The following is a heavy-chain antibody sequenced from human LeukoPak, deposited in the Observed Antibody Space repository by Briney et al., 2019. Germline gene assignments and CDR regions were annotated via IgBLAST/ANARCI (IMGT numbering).Heavy chain of an antibody. CDR1: GGSISSSSNY. Sequence: KTSETLSLTCTVSGGSISSSSNYWGWIRQPPGKGLEWIGSIYYSGSTYYNLSLKSRVTISVDKSKNQFSLKLSSVTAADTAVYYCARDGVVGELTPWFDPWGQGTLVTVSP. V-gene: IGHV4-39*07. CDR3: ARDGVVGELTPWFDP. D-gene: IGHD1-26*01. J-gene: IGHJ5*02. CDR2: IYYSGST.